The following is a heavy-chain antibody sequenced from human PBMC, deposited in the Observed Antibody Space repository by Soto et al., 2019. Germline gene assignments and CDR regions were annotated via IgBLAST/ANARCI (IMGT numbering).Heavy chain of an antibody. Sequence: PSETLSLTCALSSYSFGSGYWAWLRQSPGQGLEWFGTISQNGDSFYNPSLRSRVAMSIDASRNQFSLELTAVTAADTALHYCAGVHSSGHGVDYWGQGTLVTVSS. CDR1: SYSFGSGY. J-gene: IGHJ4*02. D-gene: IGHD6-19*01. V-gene: IGHV4-38-2*01. CDR2: ISQNGDS. CDR3: AGVHSSGHGVDY.